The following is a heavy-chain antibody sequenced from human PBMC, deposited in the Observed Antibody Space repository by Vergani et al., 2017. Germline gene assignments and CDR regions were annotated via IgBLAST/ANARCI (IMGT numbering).Heavy chain of an antibody. Sequence: EVQLVESGGGLVQPGGSLRLSCAASGFTFSSYSMNWVRQAPGKGLEWVSYISSSSSTIYYADSVKGRFTISRDNAKNSLYLQMNSLRAEDTAVYYCAKPRDVVAATPQDYWGQGTLVTVSS. CDR1: GFTFSSYS. CDR3: AKPRDVVAATPQDY. J-gene: IGHJ4*02. V-gene: IGHV3-48*04. D-gene: IGHD2-15*01. CDR2: ISSSSSTI.